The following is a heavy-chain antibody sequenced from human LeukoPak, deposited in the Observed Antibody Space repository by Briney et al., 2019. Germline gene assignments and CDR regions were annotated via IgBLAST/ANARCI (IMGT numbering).Heavy chain of an antibody. CDR1: GYTFTGYY. CDR3: ARSNVVGVTSPWYFDY. Sequence: VASVKVSCKASGYTFTGYYMHWVRQAPGQGLEWMGWISPNSDDTNYAQKFQGRVTMTRDTSISTAYMELSRLTSDDTAVYYCARSNVVGVTSPWYFDYWGQGTLVTVSS. J-gene: IGHJ4*02. D-gene: IGHD2-15*01. V-gene: IGHV1-2*02. CDR2: ISPNSDDT.